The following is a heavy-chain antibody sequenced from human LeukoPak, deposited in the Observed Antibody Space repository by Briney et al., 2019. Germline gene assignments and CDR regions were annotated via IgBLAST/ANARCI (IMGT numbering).Heavy chain of an antibody. V-gene: IGHV3-53*01. J-gene: IGHJ4*02. Sequence: GGSLRLSCAASGFLVSSNYMSWVRQAPGKGLEWVSVMYSGGAIHYADSVKGRFTISRDNSKNTLYLQMNSLRAEDTAMYFCARGHSNCNPDPFDYWGQGTLVIVSS. CDR2: MYSGGAI. CDR1: GFLVSSNY. D-gene: IGHD2/OR15-2a*01. CDR3: ARGHSNCNPDPFDY.